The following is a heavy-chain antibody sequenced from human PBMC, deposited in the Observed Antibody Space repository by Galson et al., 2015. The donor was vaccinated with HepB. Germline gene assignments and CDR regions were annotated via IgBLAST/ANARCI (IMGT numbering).Heavy chain of an antibody. Sequence: SLRLSCAASGFTFSSYSMNWVRQAPGKGLEWVSSISSSSSYIYYADSVKGRFTISRDNAKNSLYLQMNSLRAEDTAVYYCARSRKVGCYSDLWGRGTLVTASS. CDR3: ARSRKVGCYSDL. CDR1: GFTFSSYS. CDR2: ISSSSSYI. V-gene: IGHV3-21*01. D-gene: IGHD3-10*01. J-gene: IGHJ2*01.